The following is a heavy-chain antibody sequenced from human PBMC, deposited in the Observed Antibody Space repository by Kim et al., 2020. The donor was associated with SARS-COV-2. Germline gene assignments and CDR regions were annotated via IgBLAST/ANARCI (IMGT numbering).Heavy chain of an antibody. Sequence: GGSLRLSCAASGFTFSSYAMSWVRQAPGKGLEWVSAISGSGGSTSYADSVKGRFTISRDNSKNTLYLQMNSLRAEDTAVYYCAKDRYCSGGSCYSFRSRYGDIDAFDIWGQGTMVTVSS. V-gene: IGHV3-23*01. CDR1: GFTFSSYA. CDR2: ISGSGGST. CDR3: AKDRYCSGGSCYSFRSRYGDIDAFDI. J-gene: IGHJ3*02. D-gene: IGHD2-15*01.